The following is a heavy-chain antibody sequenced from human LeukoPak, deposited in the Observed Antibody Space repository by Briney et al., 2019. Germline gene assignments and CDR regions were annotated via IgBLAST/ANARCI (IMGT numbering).Heavy chain of an antibody. V-gene: IGHV4-34*01. CDR1: GFTFGDYA. D-gene: IGHD1-7*01. Sequence: PGGSLRLSCTASGFTFGDYAMTWIRQPPGKGLEWIGEINHSGSTNYNPSLKSRVTISVDTSKNQFSLKLSSVTAADTAVYYCARGLHNWNYGSFDYWGQGTLVTVSS. CDR2: INHSGST. CDR3: ARGLHNWNYGSFDY. J-gene: IGHJ4*02.